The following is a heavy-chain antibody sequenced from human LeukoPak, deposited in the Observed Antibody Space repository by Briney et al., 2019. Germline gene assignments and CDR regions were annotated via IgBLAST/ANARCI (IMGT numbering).Heavy chain of an antibody. CDR2: ISSNGGST. CDR3: ARGEHILRYFDWLLPDY. D-gene: IGHD3-9*01. V-gene: IGHV3-64*01. Sequence: PGGSLRLSCAASGFTFSSYAMHWVRQAPGKGLEYVSAISSNGGSTYYANSVKGRFTISRDNSKNTLYLQMGSLRAEDMTVYNCARGEHILRYFDWLLPDYWGQGTLVTVSS. J-gene: IGHJ4*02. CDR1: GFTFSSYA.